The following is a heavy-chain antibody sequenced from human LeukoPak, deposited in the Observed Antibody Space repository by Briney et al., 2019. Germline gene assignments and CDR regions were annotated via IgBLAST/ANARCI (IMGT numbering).Heavy chain of an antibody. J-gene: IGHJ1*01. V-gene: IGHV3-48*04. CDR2: ISSSGSTI. Sequence: GGSLRLSCAASGFTFSSYSMTWVRQAPGKGLEWLSYISSSGSTIYYADSVKGRFTISRDNAKNSLYLQMNSLRAEDTAVYYCARDILTGSQSRFQHWGQGTLVTVSS. D-gene: IGHD3-9*01. CDR1: GFTFSSYS. CDR3: ARDILTGSQSRFQH.